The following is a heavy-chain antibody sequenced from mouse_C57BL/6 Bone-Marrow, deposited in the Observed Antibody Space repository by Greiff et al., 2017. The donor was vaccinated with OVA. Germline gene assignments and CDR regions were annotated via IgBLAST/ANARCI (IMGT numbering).Heavy chain of an antibody. CDR3: TREECYYDYAWFAY. D-gene: IGHD2-4*01. Sequence: EVQLQESGTVLARPGASVKMSCKTSGYTFTSYWMHWVKQRPGQGLEWIGAIYPGNSDTSYNQKFKGKATLTAVTSASTAYMGISSLTNEDSAVYYSTREECYYDYAWFAYGGQGTLVTVS. CDR1: GYTFTSYW. V-gene: IGHV1-5*01. J-gene: IGHJ3*01. CDR2: IYPGNSDT.